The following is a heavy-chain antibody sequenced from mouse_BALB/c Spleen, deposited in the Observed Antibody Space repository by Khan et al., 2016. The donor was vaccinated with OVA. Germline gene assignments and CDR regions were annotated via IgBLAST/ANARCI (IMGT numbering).Heavy chain of an antibody. V-gene: IGHV5-6*01. D-gene: IGHD4-1*01. Sequence: EVQLVESGGDLVKPGGSLKLSCAASGFTFSSYSMSWVRPTPDKRLEWVASISSGGDYTYYPDSVKGRFTISRDNAKNTLYLQMSGLKSEDTAMYYCADHLTGSCAYWGQGTLVTVSA. CDR1: GFTFSSYS. J-gene: IGHJ3*01. CDR2: ISSGGDYT. CDR3: ADHLTGSCAY.